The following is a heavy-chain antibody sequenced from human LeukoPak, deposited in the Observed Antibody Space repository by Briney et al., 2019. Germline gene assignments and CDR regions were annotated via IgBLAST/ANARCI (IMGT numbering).Heavy chain of an antibody. CDR3: ARAQPTRSWTAFDI. CDR2: IWFDGTNK. Sequence: GGSLRLSCAASGFTFTNFVMHWVRQTPGQGLEGVAFIWFDGTNKYYADSLSGRFTISRDNSEDALYLQMNSLSAEDTPVYYCARAQPTRSWTAFDIWGQGTMVTVSS. J-gene: IGHJ3*02. V-gene: IGHV3-33*01. D-gene: IGHD6-13*01. CDR1: GFTFTNFV.